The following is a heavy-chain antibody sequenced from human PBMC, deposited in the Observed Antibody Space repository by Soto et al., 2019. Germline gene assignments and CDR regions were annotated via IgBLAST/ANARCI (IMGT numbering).Heavy chain of an antibody. V-gene: IGHV4-59*08. CDR1: GGSISSYY. CDR2: IYYSGST. D-gene: IGHD3-10*01. J-gene: IGHJ4*02. CDR3: ARYYGGYSDY. Sequence: SETLSLSCTVSGGSISSYYWSWIRQPPGKGLEWIGYIYYSGSTNYNPSLKSRVTISVDTSKNQFSLKLSSVTAADTAVYYCARYYGGYSDYWGLGTLVTVSS.